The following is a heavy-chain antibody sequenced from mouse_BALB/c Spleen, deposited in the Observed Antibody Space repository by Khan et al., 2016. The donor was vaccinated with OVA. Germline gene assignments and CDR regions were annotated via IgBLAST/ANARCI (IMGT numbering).Heavy chain of an antibody. Sequence: EVKLLESGPGLVKPSQSLSLTCTVTGYSITSDYAWNWIRQFPGNKLEWMGYITYSGSTSYIPSLKGRISITRDTSKNQFFLQLTSVTIEDTATYYCARWFAYWGQGTLVTVSA. J-gene: IGHJ3*01. CDR3: ARWFAY. V-gene: IGHV3-2*02. CDR2: ITYSGST. CDR1: GYSITSDYA.